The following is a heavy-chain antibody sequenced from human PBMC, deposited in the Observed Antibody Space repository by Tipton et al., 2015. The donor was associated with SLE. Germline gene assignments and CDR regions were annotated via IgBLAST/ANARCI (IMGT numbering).Heavy chain of an antibody. CDR1: GVSISTYY. CDR2: IHHSGIT. Sequence: TLSLTCSVSGVSISTYYWSWIRQSPGKGLEWTGTIHHSGITYYNPSLKSRVTISVDTSKNQFSLKLRSVTAADTAVYYCAREYSGYDYRTFDHWGQGTLVTVSS. CDR3: AREYSGYDYRTFDH. D-gene: IGHD5-12*01. V-gene: IGHV4-59*12. J-gene: IGHJ4*02.